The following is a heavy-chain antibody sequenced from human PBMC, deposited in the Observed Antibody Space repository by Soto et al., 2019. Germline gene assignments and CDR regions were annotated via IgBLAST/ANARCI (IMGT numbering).Heavy chain of an antibody. D-gene: IGHD3-10*01. CDR1: GGSFMTGYY. CDR2: VYFNGSA. J-gene: IGHJ6*02. V-gene: IGHV4-34*01. CDR3: ARWGGVDIKLYYFGLES. Sequence: KPSEPLSLTCAVSGGSFMTGYYCSWIRQSPGKGLEWIGEVYFNGSANYNPSFESRATISIDTSKNQFSLKMNSVTAADTAIYYCARWGGVDIKLYYFGLESWGQGTKVTV.